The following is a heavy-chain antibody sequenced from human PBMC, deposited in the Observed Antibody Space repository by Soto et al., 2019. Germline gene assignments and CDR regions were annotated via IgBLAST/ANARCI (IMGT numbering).Heavy chain of an antibody. V-gene: IGHV1-18*01. CDR1: GYTFTSYG. D-gene: IGHD1-26*01. Sequence: QVQLVQSGGEVKKPGASVKVSCKASGYTFTSYGISWVRQAPGQGLEWMGRISAYNGNTNYAQKLQGRVTMTTDTPTSTAYMERRSLRSDDTAVYYCARVVGALGHWFDPWGQGPLVTVSS. J-gene: IGHJ5*02. CDR2: ISAYNGNT. CDR3: ARVVGALGHWFDP.